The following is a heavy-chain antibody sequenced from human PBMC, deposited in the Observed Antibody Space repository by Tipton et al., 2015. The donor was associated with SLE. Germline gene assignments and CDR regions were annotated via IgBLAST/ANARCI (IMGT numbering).Heavy chain of an antibody. CDR3: ARDSGQYRDFWSGYFPIDF. Sequence: LSLTCAVYGGSFSGYSWSWVRQAPGKGLEWVAAISSYGSYIYYADSVQGRFTVSRDNAKDSLFLQMNSLRAEDTAVYYCARDSGQYRDFWSGYFPIDFWGQGTLVTVSS. CDR2: ISSYGSYI. V-gene: IGHV3-21*03. D-gene: IGHD3-3*01. J-gene: IGHJ4*02. CDR1: GGSFSGYS.